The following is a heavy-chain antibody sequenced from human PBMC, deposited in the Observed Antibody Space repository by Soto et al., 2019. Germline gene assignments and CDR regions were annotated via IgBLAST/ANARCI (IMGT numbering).Heavy chain of an antibody. V-gene: IGHV3-23*01. CDR2: ISGSGGST. J-gene: IGHJ5*02. CDR1: GFTFSSYA. D-gene: IGHD3-10*01. CDR3: ATPSGIRPHDNWFDP. Sequence: GGTLRLSCTASGFTFSSYAMSWVCQAQGKGLEWVSAISGSGGSTYYADSVKGRFTISRDNSKNTLYLQMNSLRAEDTVVYYCATPSGIRPHDNWFDPWGQGTLVTVSS.